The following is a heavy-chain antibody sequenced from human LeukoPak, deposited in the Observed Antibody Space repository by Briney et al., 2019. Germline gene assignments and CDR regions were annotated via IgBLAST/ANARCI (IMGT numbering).Heavy chain of an antibody. CDR3: ARVPDYGDYFDY. D-gene: IGHD4-17*01. J-gene: IGHJ4*02. CDR2: IYSGGST. CDR1: GGSISSGDYY. Sequence: ETLSLTCTVSGGSISSGDYYWSWVRQAPGKGLEWVSVIYSGGSTYYADSVKGRFTISRDNSKNTLYLQMNSLRAEDTAVYYCARVPDYGDYFDYWGQGTLVTVSS. V-gene: IGHV3-53*01.